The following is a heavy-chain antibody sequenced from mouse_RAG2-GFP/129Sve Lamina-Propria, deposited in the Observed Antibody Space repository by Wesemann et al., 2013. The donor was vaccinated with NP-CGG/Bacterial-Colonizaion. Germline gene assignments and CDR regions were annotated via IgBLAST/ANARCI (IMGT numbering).Heavy chain of an antibody. CDR3: ASLSNYGYFDV. CDR1: GFTFSSYG. J-gene: IGHJ1*03. V-gene: IGHV5-6*01. CDR2: ISSGGSYT. Sequence: GASLKLSCAASGFTFSSYGMSWVRQTPDKRLEWVATISSGGSYTYYPDSVKGRFTISRDNAKNTLYLQMSSLKSEDTALYYCASLSNYGYFDVWGTGTTVTVSS. D-gene: IGHD2-5*01.